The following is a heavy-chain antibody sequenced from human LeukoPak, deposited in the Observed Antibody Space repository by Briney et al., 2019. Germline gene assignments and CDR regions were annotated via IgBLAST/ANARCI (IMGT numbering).Heavy chain of an antibody. CDR2: ISSSGSNT. CDR1: EFTYG. D-gene: IGHD6-13*01. Sequence: GGSLRLSCAASEFTYGMNWVRQAPGKGLECVSAISSSGSNTYYADSVKGRFTISRDNSKNTLYLQMNSLRAEDTAVYYCATDTRPSSWGQGTLVTVSS. CDR3: ATDTRPSS. J-gene: IGHJ4*02. V-gene: IGHV3-23*01.